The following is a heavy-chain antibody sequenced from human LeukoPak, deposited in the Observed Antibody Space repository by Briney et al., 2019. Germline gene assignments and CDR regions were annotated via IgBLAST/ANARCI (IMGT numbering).Heavy chain of an antibody. Sequence: GASVKVSCKVSGYTLTELSMHWVRQAPGKGLEWMGSFDPEDGETIYAQKFQGRVTMTEDKSTDTAYMGLSSLRSEDTAVYYCATATHYYYMDVWGKGTTVTVSS. V-gene: IGHV1-24*01. CDR3: ATATHYYYMDV. CDR2: FDPEDGET. J-gene: IGHJ6*03. CDR1: GYTLTELS.